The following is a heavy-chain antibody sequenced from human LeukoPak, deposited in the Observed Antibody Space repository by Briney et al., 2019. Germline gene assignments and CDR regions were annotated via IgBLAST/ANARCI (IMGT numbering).Heavy chain of an antibody. CDR2: IYPGDSDT. J-gene: IGHJ4*02. CDR1: GYSFTKYW. V-gene: IGHV5-51*01. CDR3: ARLGSIAVAGNSFDY. Sequence: GESLKISCKGSGYSFTKYWIGWVRQMPGKGLEWMGIIYPGDSDTRYSPSFQGQVTISVDKSISTAYLPWSSLKASDTAMYYCARLGSIAVAGNSFDYWGQGTLVTVSS. D-gene: IGHD6-19*01.